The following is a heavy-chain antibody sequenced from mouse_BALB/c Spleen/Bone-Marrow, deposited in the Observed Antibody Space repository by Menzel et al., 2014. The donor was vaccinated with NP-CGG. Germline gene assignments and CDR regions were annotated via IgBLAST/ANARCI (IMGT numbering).Heavy chain of an antibody. CDR3: ARRGYYGSSYYFDY. V-gene: IGHV1-80*01. CDR1: GYAFSSYW. J-gene: IGHJ2*01. D-gene: IGHD1-1*01. CDR2: IYPGDGDT. Sequence: VQLQQSGAELVRPGSSVKISCKASGYAFSSYWMNWVKQRPGQGLEWIGQIYPGDGDTNYNGKFKGKATLTADKSSSTAYVQLSSLTSEDSAVYFCARRGYYGSSYYFDYWGQGTTLTVSS.